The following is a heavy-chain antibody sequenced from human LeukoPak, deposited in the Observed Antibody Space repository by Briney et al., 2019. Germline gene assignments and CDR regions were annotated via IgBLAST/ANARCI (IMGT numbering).Heavy chain of an antibody. J-gene: IGHJ6*02. V-gene: IGHV1-8*01. Sequence: GASVKVSCEASGYTFTSYDINWVRQATGQGLEWMGWMNPNSGNTGYAQKFQGRVTMTRNTSISTAYMELSSLRSEDTAVYYCARVKVMTIFGVVIPLNYGMDVWGQGTTVTVSS. CDR2: MNPNSGNT. D-gene: IGHD3-3*01. CDR3: ARVKVMTIFGVVIPLNYGMDV. CDR1: GYTFTSYD.